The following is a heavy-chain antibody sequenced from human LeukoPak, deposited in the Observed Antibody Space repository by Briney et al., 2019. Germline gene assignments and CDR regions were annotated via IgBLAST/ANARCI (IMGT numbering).Heavy chain of an antibody. CDR3: AKTYGSGSYFAFDY. V-gene: IGHV3-23*01. Sequence: PGGSLRLSCAASGFTFSSYAMNWDRQAPGKGLEWVSTISGRGDYTYYADSVKGRFTISRDNSKNTLYLQMNSLRAEDTAVYYCAKTYGSGSYFAFDYWGQGTLVTVSS. D-gene: IGHD3-10*01. CDR1: GFTFSSYA. J-gene: IGHJ4*02. CDR2: ISGRGDYT.